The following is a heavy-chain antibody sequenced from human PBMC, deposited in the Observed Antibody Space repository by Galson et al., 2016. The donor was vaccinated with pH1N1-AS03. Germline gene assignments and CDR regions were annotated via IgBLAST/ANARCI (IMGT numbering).Heavy chain of an antibody. J-gene: IGHJ4*02. CDR1: GFIFTSYT. Sequence: SLRLSCAASGFIFTSYTIHWVRQAPGKGLEWVAVISFDGNNRYYMDSVKGRFSISRDDSKNTLYLQMNSLRAEDTAVYYCAKAAEFASTTYDFEYWGQGTLVTVTS. CDR3: AKAAEFASTTYDFEY. V-gene: IGHV3-30*18. D-gene: IGHD5/OR15-5a*01. CDR2: ISFDGNNR.